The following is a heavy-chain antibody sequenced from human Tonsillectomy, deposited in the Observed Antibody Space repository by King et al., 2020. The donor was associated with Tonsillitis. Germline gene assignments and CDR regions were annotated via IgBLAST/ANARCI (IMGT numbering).Heavy chain of an antibody. CDR2: IWHDGSNN. Sequence: VQLVESGGGVVQPGRSLRLSCAASGFTFSSYGLHWVRQAPGKGLEWVAVIWHDGSNNHYADSVKGRFTISRDNSKNTVYLQMNSLRVEDTAVYYCARGHVSVPNDYWGQGTLVTVSS. D-gene: IGHD1-1*01. CDR1: GFTFSSYG. V-gene: IGHV3-33*08. CDR3: ARGHVSVPNDY. J-gene: IGHJ4*02.